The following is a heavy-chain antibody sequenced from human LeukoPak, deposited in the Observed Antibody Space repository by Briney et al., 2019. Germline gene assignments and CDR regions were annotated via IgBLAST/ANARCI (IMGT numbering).Heavy chain of an antibody. Sequence: AGGSLRLSCAASGFAFSGYSLNWVCQAPGKGLEWVSYISGSSSTIYYADSVKDRFTISRDNAKNSLYLQMNSLRAEDTAVYYCARYRSGGSRGFDYWGQGTLVTVSS. J-gene: IGHJ4*02. CDR1: GFAFSGYS. CDR3: ARYRSGGSRGFDY. CDR2: ISGSSSTI. D-gene: IGHD6-19*01. V-gene: IGHV3-48*01.